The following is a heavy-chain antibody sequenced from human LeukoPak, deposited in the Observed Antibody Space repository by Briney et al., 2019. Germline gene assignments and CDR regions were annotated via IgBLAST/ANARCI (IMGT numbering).Heavy chain of an antibody. Sequence: GGSLRLSCVASGFTFSNYAMSWVRQAPGKGLEWIAALNGGRTFFQDSVRGRFTISRDNSKNTLCLQLNSLRGDDTAVYYCVKEVTGYGYFDYWGRGTLVTVSS. CDR1: GFTFSNYA. CDR3: VKEVTGYGYFDY. J-gene: IGHJ4*02. CDR2: LNGGRT. V-gene: IGHV3-23*01. D-gene: IGHD2-2*03.